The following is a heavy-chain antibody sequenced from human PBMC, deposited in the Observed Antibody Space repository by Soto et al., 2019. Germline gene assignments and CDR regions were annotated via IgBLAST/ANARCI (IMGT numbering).Heavy chain of an antibody. Sequence: PGESLKISCKGSGYSFTSYWISWVRQMPGKGLEWMGRIDPSDSYTNYSPSFQGHVTISADKSISTAYLQWSSLKASDTAMYYCARGSRYYDFWSAPREYYYGMDVWGQGTTVTVSS. D-gene: IGHD3-3*01. J-gene: IGHJ6*02. CDR2: IDPSDSYT. V-gene: IGHV5-10-1*01. CDR1: GYSFTSYW. CDR3: ARGSRYYDFWSAPREYYYGMDV.